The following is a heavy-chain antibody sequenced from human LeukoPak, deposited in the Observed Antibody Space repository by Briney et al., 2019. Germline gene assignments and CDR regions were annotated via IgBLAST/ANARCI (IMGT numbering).Heavy chain of an antibody. Sequence: SVEVSCKASGGTFSSYAISWVRQAPGQGLEWMGGIIPIFGTANYAQKFQGRVTITTDESTSTAYMELSSLRSEDTAVYYCARDFGSSSRGFDYWGQGTLVTVSS. CDR1: GGTFSSYA. D-gene: IGHD6-6*01. J-gene: IGHJ4*02. CDR2: IIPIFGTA. CDR3: ARDFGSSSRGFDY. V-gene: IGHV1-69*05.